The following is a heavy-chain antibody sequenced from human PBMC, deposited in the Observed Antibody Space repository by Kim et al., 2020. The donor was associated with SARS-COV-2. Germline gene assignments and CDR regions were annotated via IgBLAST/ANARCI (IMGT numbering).Heavy chain of an antibody. CDR3: ARGHPVIVTIITSAFDY. V-gene: IGHV4-34*01. J-gene: IGHJ4*02. CDR2: ISHSGDT. D-gene: IGHD3-22*01. CDR1: GGSLTGYY. Sequence: SETLSLTCGVSGGSLTGYYWSWIRQAPGKGLEWIGQISHSGDTKYSSSLRSRVTMSVDTSKKQFSLTMQSVTAADTALYFCARGHPVIVTIITSAFDYWGQGTLVTVSS.